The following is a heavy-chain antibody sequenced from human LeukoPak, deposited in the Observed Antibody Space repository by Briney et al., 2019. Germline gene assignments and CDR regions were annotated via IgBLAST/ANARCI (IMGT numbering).Heavy chain of an antibody. V-gene: IGHV4-39*01. CDR3: AAGRAPSDY. CDR1: GGSISSSSYY. Sequence: SETLSLTCTVSGGSISSSSYYWGWIRQPPGKGLEWIGSIYYSGSTYYNPSLKSRVTISVDTSKNQFSLKLSSVTAADTAVYYCAAGRAPSDYWGQGTLVTVSS. J-gene: IGHJ4*02. CDR2: IYYSGST.